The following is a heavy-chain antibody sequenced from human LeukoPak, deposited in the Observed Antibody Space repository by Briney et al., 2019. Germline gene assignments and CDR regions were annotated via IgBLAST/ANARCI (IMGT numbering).Heavy chain of an antibody. D-gene: IGHD3-22*01. CDR2: ISSSSNYI. Sequence: PGGSLRLSCAASGFTFSTYAVNWVRQAPGKGLEWVSSISSSSNYIYYADSVKGRFTISRDNAKNSVYLQMNSLRAEDTAVYYCARDVYTSGYLGRFDYWGQGTRVTVSS. CDR3: ARDVYTSGYLGRFDY. CDR1: GFTFSTYA. J-gene: IGHJ4*02. V-gene: IGHV3-21*01.